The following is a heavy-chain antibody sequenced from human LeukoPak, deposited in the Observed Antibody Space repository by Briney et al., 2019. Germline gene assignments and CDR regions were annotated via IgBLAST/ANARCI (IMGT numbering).Heavy chain of an antibody. CDR1: GFTFSSYA. D-gene: IGHD3-22*01. CDR2: ISGSGGIT. Sequence: PGGSLRLSCAASEFTSGFTFSSYAMSWVRQAPGKGLEWVSAISGSGGITYYADSVKGRFTISRDNSKNQLYLQMNSLRAEDTALYYCARDKSSGYYYFDYWGQGTLVTVSS. CDR3: ARDKSSGYYYFDY. V-gene: IGHV3-23*01. J-gene: IGHJ4*02.